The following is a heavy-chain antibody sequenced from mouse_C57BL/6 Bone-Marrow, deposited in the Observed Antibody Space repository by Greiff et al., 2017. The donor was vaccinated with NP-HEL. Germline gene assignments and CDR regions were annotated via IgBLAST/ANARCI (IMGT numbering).Heavy chain of an antibody. CDR2: INPGGGFP. Sequence: VQLKESGAELVKPGASVKISCKASGFAFGSYGMTWVSQRPGRGLEWIGQINPGGGFPNYTGRFKGKATLTADKSSSTAYMQLSSRTSEYSAVYFCAKDWNYFDYWGQGTTLTVSS. CDR1: GFAFGSYG. V-gene: IGHV1-80*01. J-gene: IGHJ2*01. D-gene: IGHD4-1*01. CDR3: AKDWNYFDY.